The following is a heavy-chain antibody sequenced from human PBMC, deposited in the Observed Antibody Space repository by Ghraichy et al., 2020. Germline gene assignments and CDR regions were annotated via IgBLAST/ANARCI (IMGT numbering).Heavy chain of an antibody. CDR2: ISGSGGST. CDR3: APHYYDSSGYYRAAHFDY. CDR1: GFTFSTYA. J-gene: IGHJ4*02. Sequence: GGSLRLSCAASGFTFSTYAMTWVRQAPGKGLEWVSGISGSGGSTYYADSVKGRFTISRDNSKNTLYLQMNSLRAEDTAVYYCAPHYYDSSGYYRAAHFDYWGQGTLVTVSS. V-gene: IGHV3-23*01. D-gene: IGHD3-22*01.